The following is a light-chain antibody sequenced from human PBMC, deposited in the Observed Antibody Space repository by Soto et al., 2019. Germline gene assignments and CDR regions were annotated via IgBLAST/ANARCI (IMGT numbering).Light chain of an antibody. J-gene: IGKJ5*01. CDR1: QSVSSSY. CDR2: GAS. V-gene: IGKV3-20*01. CDR3: QQDGSSPPIT. Sequence: IVLTQSPGTLSLSPGERATLSCRARQSVSSSYLAWYQQKPGQAPRLLIYGASSRATGIPDRFSGSGSGTAFTLTISRLEPEDFAVYYCQQDGSSPPITFGQGTRLEIK.